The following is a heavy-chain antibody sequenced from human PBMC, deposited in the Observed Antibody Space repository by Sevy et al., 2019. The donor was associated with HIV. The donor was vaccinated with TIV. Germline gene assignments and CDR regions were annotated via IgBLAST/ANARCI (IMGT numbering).Heavy chain of an antibody. CDR1: GFIFSNYE. V-gene: IGHV3-48*03. D-gene: IGHD3-22*01. CDR2: ITSSASTK. J-gene: IGHJ4*02. Sequence: GGSRLSCIASGFIFSNYEMNWVRQAPGKGLEWVSYITSSASTKHYADSVKGRFTISRDNGKNSIYLQMNSLRAEDTAVYYCARATYYYDTSGPDFFDIWGQGTLVTVSS. CDR3: ARATYYYDTSGPDFFDI.